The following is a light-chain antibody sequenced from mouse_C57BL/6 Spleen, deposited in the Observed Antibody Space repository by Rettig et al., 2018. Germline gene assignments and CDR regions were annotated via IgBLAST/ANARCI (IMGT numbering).Light chain of an antibody. J-gene: IGKJ4*01. CDR2: LTS. CDR1: SSVSY. Sequence: IVLTQSPALMSASPGEKVTMTCSASSSVSYMYWYQQKPRSSPKPWIYLTSNLASGVPARFSGSGSGTSYSLTISSMEAEDAATYYCQQWSSNPFTFGSGTKLEIK. CDR3: QQWSSNPFT. V-gene: IGKV4-68*01.